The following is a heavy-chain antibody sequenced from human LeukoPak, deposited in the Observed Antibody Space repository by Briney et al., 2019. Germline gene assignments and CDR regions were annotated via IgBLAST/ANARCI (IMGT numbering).Heavy chain of an antibody. J-gene: IGHJ4*02. CDR1: GGSFSGYY. D-gene: IGHD3-16*01. CDR2: INHSGST. Sequence: PSETLSLTCAVYGGSFSGYYWSWIRQPPGKGLEWIGEINHSGSTYYNPSLKSRVTISVDTSKNQFSLKLSSVTAADTAVYYCARNPGGGGLDYWGQGTLVTVSS. V-gene: IGHV4-34*01. CDR3: ARNPGGGGLDY.